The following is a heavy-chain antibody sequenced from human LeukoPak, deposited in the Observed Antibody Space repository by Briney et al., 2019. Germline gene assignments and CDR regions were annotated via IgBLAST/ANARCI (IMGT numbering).Heavy chain of an antibody. D-gene: IGHD1-26*01. CDR2: ISSSGSTI. J-gene: IGHJ4*02. V-gene: IGHV3-11*04. CDR3: AREPAYSGSSQIDY. CDR1: GFTFSDYY. Sequence: PGGSLRLSCAASGFTFSDYYMSWIRQAPGEGLEWVSYISSSGSTIYYADSVKGRFTISRDNAKNSLYLQMNSLRAEDTAVYYCAREPAYSGSSQIDYWGQGTLVTVSS.